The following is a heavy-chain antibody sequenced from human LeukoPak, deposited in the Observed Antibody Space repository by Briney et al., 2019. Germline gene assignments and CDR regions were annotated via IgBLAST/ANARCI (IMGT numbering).Heavy chain of an antibody. CDR1: SGSIRSYC. V-gene: IGHV4-4*07. CDR2: IYTTGTT. J-gene: IGHJ4*02. CDR3: GRQGYTASYYFFDY. D-gene: IGHD1-26*01. Sequence: PSETLSLTRTVSSGSIRSYCWGWVRQPPGKGLEWIGRIYTTGTTQYNPSLKSRVTMSVDTSTNQFSLNLRSMTAADTAVYYCGRQGYTASYYFFDYWSQGTLVAVS.